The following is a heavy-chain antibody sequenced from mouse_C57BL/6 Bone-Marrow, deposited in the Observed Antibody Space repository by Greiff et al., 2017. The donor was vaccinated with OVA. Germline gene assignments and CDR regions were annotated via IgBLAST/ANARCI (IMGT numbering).Heavy chain of an antibody. CDR2: IYPRSGNT. CDR3: ARPIYYDYVGWCAY. V-gene: IGHV1-81*01. Sequence: QVHVKQSGAELARPGASVKLSCKASGYTFTSYGISWVKQRTGQGLEWIGEIYPRSGNTYYNEKFKGKATLTADKSSSTAYMELRSLTSEDSAVYFCARPIYYDYVGWCAYWGQGTLVTVSA. J-gene: IGHJ3*01. CDR1: GYTFTSYG. D-gene: IGHD2-4*01.